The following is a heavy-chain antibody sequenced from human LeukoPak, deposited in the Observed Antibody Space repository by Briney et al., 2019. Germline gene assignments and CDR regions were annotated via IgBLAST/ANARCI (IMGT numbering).Heavy chain of an antibody. V-gene: IGHV3-53*01. CDR1: GFTVSSNY. CDR3: AREEVGATTGDY. D-gene: IGHD1-26*01. Sequence: GSLRLSCVASGFTVSSNYMSWVRQAPGKGLEWVSVIYSGGSTYYADSVKGRFTISRDNSKNTLYLQMNSLRAEDTAVYYCAREEVGATTGDYWGQGTLVTVSS. CDR2: IYSGGST. J-gene: IGHJ4*02.